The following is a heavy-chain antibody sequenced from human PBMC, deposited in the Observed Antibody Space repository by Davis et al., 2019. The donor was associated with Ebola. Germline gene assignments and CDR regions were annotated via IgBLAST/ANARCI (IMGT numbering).Heavy chain of an antibody. J-gene: IGHJ6*02. CDR1: GFTFSSYW. Sequence: GESLKISCAASGFTFSSYWMSWVRQAPGKGLEWVANIKQDGSEKYYVDSVKGRFTISRDNAKNSLYLQMNSLRAEDTAVYYCARDGTNYYDSSYYGMDVWGQGTTVTVSS. D-gene: IGHD3-22*01. V-gene: IGHV3-7*01. CDR3: ARDGTNYYDSSYYGMDV. CDR2: IKQDGSEK.